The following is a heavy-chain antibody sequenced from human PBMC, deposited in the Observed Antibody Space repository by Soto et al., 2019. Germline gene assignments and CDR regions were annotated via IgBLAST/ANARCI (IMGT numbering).Heavy chain of an antibody. CDR2: ITASNGNA. V-gene: IGHV1-18*01. Sequence: ASVKVSCKASGYTFTNYGITWVRQAPGQGLELMGWITASNGNANYAREIQGRLTLTRDTSTNTASMELRSLRSDDTAVYYCARGASCSSTSCYDNFHYGLAVWGQGTTVTVYS. D-gene: IGHD2-2*01. CDR3: ARGASCSSTSCYDNFHYGLAV. J-gene: IGHJ6*02. CDR1: GYTFTNYG.